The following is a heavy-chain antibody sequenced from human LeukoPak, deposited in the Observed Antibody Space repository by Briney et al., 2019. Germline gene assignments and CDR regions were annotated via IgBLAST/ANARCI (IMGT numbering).Heavy chain of an antibody. Sequence: ASVKVSCKASGYTFTGYYVHWVRQAPGQGLEWMGWINPNTGGTNYAQKFQGRVTVTRDTSISTAYMELSRLRSDDTAVYYCARDHLVITGFDYWGQGTLVTVSS. J-gene: IGHJ4*02. D-gene: IGHD3-22*01. CDR3: ARDHLVITGFDY. CDR2: INPNTGGT. V-gene: IGHV1-2*02. CDR1: GYTFTGYY.